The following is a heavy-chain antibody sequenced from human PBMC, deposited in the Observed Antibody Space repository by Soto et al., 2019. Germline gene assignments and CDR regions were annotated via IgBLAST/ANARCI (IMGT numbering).Heavy chain of an antibody. V-gene: IGHV2-5*02. J-gene: IGHJ5*02. D-gene: IGHD3-10*01. CDR3: AHIPNYYHHDWFDP. CDR1: GFSLTTRGVG. CDR2: IYWDVDK. Sequence: QITLKESGPTLVKPTQTLTLTCTFSGFSLTTRGVGVGWIRQPPGKALECLALIYWDVDKRYSPSLQSRLSITKDTSKNQVVLTMTNVDPVDTATYYCAHIPNYYHHDWFDPWGQGTLVSVSS.